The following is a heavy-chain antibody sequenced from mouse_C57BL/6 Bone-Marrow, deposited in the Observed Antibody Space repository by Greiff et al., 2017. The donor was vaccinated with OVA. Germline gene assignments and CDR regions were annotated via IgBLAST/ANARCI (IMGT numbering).Heavy chain of an antibody. CDR2: ISSGGSYT. D-gene: IGHD2-4*01. J-gene: IGHJ2*01. V-gene: IGHV5-6*02. Sequence: EVKVEESGGDLVKPGGSLTLSCAASGFTFSSYGMSWVRQTPDKRLEWVATISSGGSYTYYPDSVKGRFTISRDNAKNTLYLQMSSLKSEDTAKCYSAKQINYDYYCDYWGQGTTLTVSS. CDR1: GFTFSSYG. CDR3: AKQINYDYYCDY.